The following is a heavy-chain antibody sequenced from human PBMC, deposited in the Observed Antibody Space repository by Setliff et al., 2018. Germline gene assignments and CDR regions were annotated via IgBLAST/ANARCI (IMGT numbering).Heavy chain of an antibody. J-gene: IGHJ6*03. D-gene: IGHD6-19*01. V-gene: IGHV4-38-2*02. CDR3: AREQWLDPPGYYYMDV. Sequence: SETLSLTCAVSGYSISSGYYWGWIRQPPGKGLEWIGSIYHSGSTYSSPSLKSRVTMSVDTSKNQFSLKLSSVTAADMAVYYCAREQWLDPPGYYYMDVWAKGTTVTVSS. CDR1: GYSISSGYY. CDR2: IYHSGST.